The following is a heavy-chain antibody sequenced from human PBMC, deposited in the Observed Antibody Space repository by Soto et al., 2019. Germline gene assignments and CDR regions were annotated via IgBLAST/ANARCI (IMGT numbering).Heavy chain of an antibody. V-gene: IGHV1-69*01. Sequence: QEQLVQSGAEVKKPGSSVKVSCKASGGLFSSYPISWVRQVPGQGLEWMGGIIPVFQTAYYTQRFQGRVKITADESTNTAYMGLSSLRSEDTAIYYCARGGSGYTWFNEFWGQGTLFTVSS. J-gene: IGHJ4*02. CDR1: GGLFSSYP. D-gene: IGHD3-22*01. CDR2: IIPVFQTA. CDR3: ARGGSGYTWFNEF.